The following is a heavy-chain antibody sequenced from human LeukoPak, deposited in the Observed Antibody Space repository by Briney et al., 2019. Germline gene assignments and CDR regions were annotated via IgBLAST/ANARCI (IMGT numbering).Heavy chain of an antibody. CDR1: GFTFSDYG. CDR3: AKEFVLMMYSIRYLDY. V-gene: IGHV3-23*01. CDR2: ISVSGTVT. Sequence: GGSLRLSCAASGFTFSDYGMTWVRQAPGKGLEWVSGISVSGTVTYNTDSVEGRFTISRDNSKNTLYLQMNSLRAEDTAVYYCAKEFVLMMYSIRYLDYWGQGTLVTVSS. D-gene: IGHD2-8*01. J-gene: IGHJ4*02.